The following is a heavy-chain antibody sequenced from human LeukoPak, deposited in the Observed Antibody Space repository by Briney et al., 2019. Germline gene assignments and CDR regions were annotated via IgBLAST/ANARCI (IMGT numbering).Heavy chain of an antibody. Sequence: PGGSLRLSCAASGFTFSSYAMHWVRQAPGKGLEWVAVISHDGSNKYYADSVKGRFTISRDNSKNTLYLQMNSLRAEDTAVYYCARDGDIGGDAFDIWGQGTMVTVSS. CDR2: ISHDGSNK. V-gene: IGHV3-30-3*01. CDR1: GFTFSSYA. J-gene: IGHJ3*02. CDR3: ARDGDIGGDAFDI. D-gene: IGHD3-16*01.